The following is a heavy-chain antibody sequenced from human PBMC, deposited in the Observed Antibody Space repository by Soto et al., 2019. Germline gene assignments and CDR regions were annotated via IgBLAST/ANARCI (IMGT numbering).Heavy chain of an antibody. J-gene: IGHJ6*02. CDR1: GYTFTSYA. V-gene: IGHV1-3*01. D-gene: IGHD6-13*01. CDR3: AREHGYSSSWYGLHYYGMDV. CDR2: INAGNGNT. Sequence: ASVKFTCKDSGYTFTSYAMHWVRQAPGQRLEWMGWINAGNGNTGYAQKFQGRVTMTRNTSISTAYMELSSLRSEDTAVYYCAREHGYSSSWYGLHYYGMDVWGQGTTVTVSS.